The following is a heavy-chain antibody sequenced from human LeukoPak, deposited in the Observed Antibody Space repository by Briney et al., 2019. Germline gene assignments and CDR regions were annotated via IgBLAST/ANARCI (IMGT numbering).Heavy chain of an antibody. V-gene: IGHV4-39*01. Sequence: SETLSLTCTVSGGSISSSSYYWGWIRQPPGKGLEWIGSIYYSGSTYYNPSLKSRVTISVDTSKNQFSLKLSSVTAADTAVYYCARLTGGWFGELLHNGGADYWGQGTLVTVSS. D-gene: IGHD3-10*01. J-gene: IGHJ4*02. CDR1: GGSISSSSYY. CDR3: ARLTGGWFGELLHNGGADY. CDR2: IYYSGST.